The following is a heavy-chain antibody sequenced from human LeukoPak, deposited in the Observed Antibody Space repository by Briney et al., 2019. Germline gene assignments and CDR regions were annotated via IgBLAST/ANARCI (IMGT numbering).Heavy chain of an antibody. Sequence: GRSLRLSCAASGFDLSTYEMNWVRQAPGKGLEWIADIPISGHTKNYADSVKGRFTISRDNARTSLYLQMNSLRVEDTGVYYCARGDPHADLWGQATLVTVSS. CDR3: ARGDPHADL. V-gene: IGHV3-48*03. CDR2: IPISGHTK. J-gene: IGHJ5*02. CDR1: GFDLSTYE.